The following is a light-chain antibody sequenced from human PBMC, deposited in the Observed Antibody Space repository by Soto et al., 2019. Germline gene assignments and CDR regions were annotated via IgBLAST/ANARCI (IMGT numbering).Light chain of an antibody. CDR3: SSYAGSNNFV. CDR1: SSDVGGYNY. CDR2: EVS. J-gene: IGLJ1*01. Sequence: QSALAQPPSASGSPGQSVTISCTGTSSDVGGYNYVSWYQQHPGRAPKLMISEVSKRPSGVPDRFSASKSGNTASLTVSGLQAEDEADYYCSSYAGSNNFVFGTGTKAT. V-gene: IGLV2-8*01.